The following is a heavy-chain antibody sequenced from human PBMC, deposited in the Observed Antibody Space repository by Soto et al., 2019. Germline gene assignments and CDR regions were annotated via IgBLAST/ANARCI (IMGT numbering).Heavy chain of an antibody. J-gene: IGHJ4*02. Sequence: QVQLVQSGAEVKKPGSSVKVSCKASGGTFSSYAISWLRQAPVQGLEWMGGLIPIFATANYAQKFQGRVTITADECTSTAYMELISVRYEDTAVYYCARGRRFVEWLQPDYFDYCGQGTLVTVSA. CDR2: LIPIFATA. CDR1: GGTFSSYA. CDR3: ARGRRFVEWLQPDYFDY. V-gene: IGHV1-69*12. D-gene: IGHD5-12*01.